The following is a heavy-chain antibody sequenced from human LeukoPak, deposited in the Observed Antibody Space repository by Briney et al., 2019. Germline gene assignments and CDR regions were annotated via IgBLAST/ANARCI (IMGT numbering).Heavy chain of an antibody. CDR1: GYTFTSYG. V-gene: IGHV1-18*01. CDR2: ISAYNGNT. Sequence: GASVKVSCTASGYTFTSYGISWVRQAPGQGLEWMGWISAYNGNTNYAQKLQGRVTMTTDTSTSTAYMELRSLRSDDTAVYYCARTRSCSSTSCSDFDYWGQGTLVTVSS. D-gene: IGHD2-2*01. J-gene: IGHJ4*02. CDR3: ARTRSCSSTSCSDFDY.